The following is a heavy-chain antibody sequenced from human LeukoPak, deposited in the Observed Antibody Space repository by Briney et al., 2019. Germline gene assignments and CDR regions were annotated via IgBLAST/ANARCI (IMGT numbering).Heavy chain of an antibody. CDR1: GFTFSSYG. Sequence: GGPLRLSCAASGFTFSSYGMHWVRQAPGKGLEWVAFIRYDGSNKYYADSVKGRFTISRDNSKNTLYLQMNSLRAEDTAVYYCAKVIVVVPAATDYWGQGTLVTVSS. V-gene: IGHV3-30*02. CDR2: IRYDGSNK. D-gene: IGHD2-2*01. CDR3: AKVIVVVPAATDY. J-gene: IGHJ4*02.